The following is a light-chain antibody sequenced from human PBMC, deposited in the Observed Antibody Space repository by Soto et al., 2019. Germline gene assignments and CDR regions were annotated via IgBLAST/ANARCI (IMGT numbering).Light chain of an antibody. CDR2: EVT. CDR1: GSDIGAYNT. V-gene: IGLV2-14*01. CDR3: SSYTRGNTYV. J-gene: IGLJ1*01. Sequence: QSVLTQPASVSGSPGQSTTISCTGTGSDIGAYNTVAWYQQHPRRVPKLMIYEVTNRPSGISNRFSGSKSGNTASLTISGLQAEDEGDYYCSSYTRGNTYVFGTGTKVTVL.